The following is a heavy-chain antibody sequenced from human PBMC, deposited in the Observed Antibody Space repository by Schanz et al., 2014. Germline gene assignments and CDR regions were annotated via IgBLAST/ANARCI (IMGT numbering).Heavy chain of an antibody. D-gene: IGHD4-17*01. CDR2: IISILGIP. J-gene: IGHJ4*02. CDR3: ARGYGDSPTDF. CDR1: GGTFSSFG. Sequence: QVQLVQSGAEVKKPGASVKVSCKASGGTFSSFGINWVRQAPGQGLEWMGRIISILGIPNYAQKFQGRVTITADRSTSTAYMELSSLRSEDTAVYYCARGYGDSPTDFWGQGTLVTVSS. V-gene: IGHV1-69*09.